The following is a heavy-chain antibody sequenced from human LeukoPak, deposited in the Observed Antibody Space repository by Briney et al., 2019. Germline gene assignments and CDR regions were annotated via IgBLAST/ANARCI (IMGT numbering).Heavy chain of an antibody. CDR2: ISPNSGGT. Sequence: ASVKVFCKASGYTFSDYYMHWVRQAPGQGLEWMGWISPNSGGTHFAQKFQGRVTMTRETSITTAYMELSRLISNDTAVYYCARARITSTPGGLDAIDFLGQGTMVTVSS. J-gene: IGHJ3*01. D-gene: IGHD2-8*02. V-gene: IGHV1-2*02. CDR3: ARARITSTPGGLDAIDF. CDR1: GYTFSDYY.